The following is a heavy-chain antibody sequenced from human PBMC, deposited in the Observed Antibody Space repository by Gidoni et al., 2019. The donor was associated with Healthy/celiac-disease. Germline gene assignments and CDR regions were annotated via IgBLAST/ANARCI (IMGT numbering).Heavy chain of an antibody. J-gene: IGHJ4*02. CDR3: ARGAPLPRGGYSNSGY. Sequence: QVQLVQSGAEVKKPGSSVKVSCKASGGTFSRYAISWVRQAPGQGLEWMGGIIPIFGTANYAQKFQGRVTITADESTSTAYMELSSLRSEDTAVYYCARGAPLPRGGYSNSGYWGQGTLVTVSS. CDR1: GGTFSRYA. V-gene: IGHV1-69*01. CDR2: IIPIFGTA. D-gene: IGHD4-4*01.